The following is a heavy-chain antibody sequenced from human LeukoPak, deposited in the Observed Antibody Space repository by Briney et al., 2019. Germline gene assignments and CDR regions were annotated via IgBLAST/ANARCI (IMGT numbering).Heavy chain of an antibody. CDR3: ARVRYIRQQLATWRWFDP. CDR1: GGSFSGYY. V-gene: IGHV4-34*01. J-gene: IGHJ5*02. Sequence: PSETLSLTCAVYGGSFSGYYWSWIRQPPGKGLEWIGEINHSGSTNYNPSLKSRVTISVDTSKNQFSLKLSSVTAADTAVYYCARVRYIRQQLATWRWFDPWGQGTLVTVSS. D-gene: IGHD6-13*01. CDR2: INHSGST.